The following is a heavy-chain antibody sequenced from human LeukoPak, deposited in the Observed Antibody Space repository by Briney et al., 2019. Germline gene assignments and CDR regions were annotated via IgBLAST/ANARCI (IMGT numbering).Heavy chain of an antibody. V-gene: IGHV1-46*01. CDR3: ARHQSSGSYFDY. Sequence: ASVKVSCKASGYTFTGYYMHWVRQAPGQGLEWMGIINSSGGSTSYAQKFQGRVTMTRDMSTSTVYMELSSLRSEDTAVYYCARHQSSGSYFDYWGQGTLVTVSS. J-gene: IGHJ4*02. CDR1: GYTFTGYY. D-gene: IGHD6-19*01. CDR2: INSSGGST.